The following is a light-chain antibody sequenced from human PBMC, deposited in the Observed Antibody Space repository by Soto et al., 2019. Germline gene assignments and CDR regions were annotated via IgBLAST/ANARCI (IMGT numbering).Light chain of an antibody. CDR2: DVS. J-gene: IGLJ2*01. CDR1: SSDVGAYNY. Sequence: QSALTQPASVSGSPGQSITISCTGTSSDVGAYNYVSWYQHHPGKAPKPRIYDVSNRPSGVSNRFSGSKSGNTASLTISGLQAEDQADYYCNSFTTSSTLVFGGGTKLTVL. CDR3: NSFTTSSTLV. V-gene: IGLV2-14*03.